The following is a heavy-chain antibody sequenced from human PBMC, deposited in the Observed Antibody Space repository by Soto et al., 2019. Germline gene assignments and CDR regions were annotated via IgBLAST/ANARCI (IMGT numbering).Heavy chain of an antibody. J-gene: IGHJ5*02. D-gene: IGHD3-10*01. CDR3: ARVLLYNWFDP. Sequence: SETLSLTCTVSGPSISSYYWSWIRQPAGKGLEWIGRIYTSGSTNYNPSLKSRVTMSVHTSKNQFSLKLSSVPAADTAVYHCARVLLYNWFDPWGPGTLVTVS. CDR2: IYTSGST. CDR1: GPSISSYY. V-gene: IGHV4-4*07.